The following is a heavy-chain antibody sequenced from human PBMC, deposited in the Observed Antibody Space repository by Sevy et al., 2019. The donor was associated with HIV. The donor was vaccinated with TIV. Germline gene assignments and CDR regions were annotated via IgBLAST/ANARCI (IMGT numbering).Heavy chain of an antibody. CDR2: IYYSRST. J-gene: IGHJ4*02. V-gene: IGHV4-39*01. Sequence: SETLSLTCTVSGDSISSSSYYWGWIRQSHGKGLEWIGSIYYSRSTYYNPSLKSRVPISVDTSKNQFSVKLYSVTAADTAVYYCARQVGQLRFFDWSPGYFDYWGQGILVTVSS. CDR1: GDSISSSSYY. CDR3: ARQVGQLRFFDWSPGYFDY. D-gene: IGHD3-9*01.